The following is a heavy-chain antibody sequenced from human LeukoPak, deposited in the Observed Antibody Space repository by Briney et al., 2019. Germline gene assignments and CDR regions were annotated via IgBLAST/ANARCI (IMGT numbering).Heavy chain of an antibody. D-gene: IGHD5-18*01. CDR1: GFTFSSYG. CDR2: ISYDGSNK. Sequence: GGSLRLSCAASGFTFSSYGMHWVRQAPGKGLEWVAVISYDGSNKYYADSVKGRFTISRDNSKNTLYLQMNSLRAEDTAVYYCARVDTAMVPYYYYGMDVWGQGTTVTVSS. J-gene: IGHJ6*02. CDR3: ARVDTAMVPYYYYGMDV. V-gene: IGHV3-30*03.